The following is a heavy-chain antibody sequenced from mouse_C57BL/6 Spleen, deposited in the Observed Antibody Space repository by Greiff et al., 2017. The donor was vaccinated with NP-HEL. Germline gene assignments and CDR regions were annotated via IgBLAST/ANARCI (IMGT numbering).Heavy chain of an antibody. CDR3: ARSGGHEGNYPAWFAY. J-gene: IGHJ3*01. D-gene: IGHD2-1*01. Sequence: QVQLQQPGAELVKPGASVKMSCKASGYTFTSYWITWVKQRPGQGLEWIGDIYPGSGSTNYNEKFKSKATLTVDTSSSTAYMQLSSLTSEDSAVYYCARSGGHEGNYPAWFAYWGQGTLVTVSA. CDR1: GYTFTSYW. V-gene: IGHV1-55*01. CDR2: IYPGSGST.